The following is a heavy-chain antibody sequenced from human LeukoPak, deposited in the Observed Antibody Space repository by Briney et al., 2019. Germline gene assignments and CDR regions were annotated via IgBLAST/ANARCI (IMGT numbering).Heavy chain of an antibody. V-gene: IGHV3-33*01. J-gene: IGHJ5*02. CDR3: ARDVWFGDYRWFDP. D-gene: IGHD3-10*01. CDR2: IWYDGSNK. CDR1: GFTFSSYG. Sequence: GGSLRLTCAASGFTFSSYGMHWVRQAPGKGLEWVAVIWYDGSNKYYADSVKGRFTISRDNSKNTLSLQMNGLRAEDTAVYFCARDVWFGDYRWFDPWGQGTLVIVSS.